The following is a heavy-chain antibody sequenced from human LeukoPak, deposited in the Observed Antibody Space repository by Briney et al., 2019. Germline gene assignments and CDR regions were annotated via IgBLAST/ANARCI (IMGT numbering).Heavy chain of an antibody. CDR1: GFNFGSYG. Sequence: GGSLRLSCAASGFNFGSYGMHWVRQAPGKGLEWVAIISYDGSNKYYADSVKGRFTISRDNSKNTLYLQMSSLRAEDTAVYYCATHHREGVTGREYFQHWGQGILVTVSP. V-gene: IGHV3-30*03. CDR2: ISYDGSNK. J-gene: IGHJ1*01. CDR3: ATHHREGVTGREYFQH. D-gene: IGHD6-19*01.